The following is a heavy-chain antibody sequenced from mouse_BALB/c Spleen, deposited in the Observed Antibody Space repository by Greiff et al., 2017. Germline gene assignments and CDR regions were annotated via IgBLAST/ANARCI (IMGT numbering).Heavy chain of an antibody. J-gene: IGHJ1*01. Sequence: EVQRVESGGGLVQPGGSRKLSCAASGFTFSSFGMHWVRQAPEKGLEWVAYISSGSSTIYYADTVKGRFTISRDNPKNTLFLQMTSLRSEDTAMYYCARRGLGQDWYFDVWGAGTTVTVSS. CDR3: ARRGLGQDWYFDV. V-gene: IGHV5-17*02. D-gene: IGHD4-1*01. CDR2: ISSGSSTI. CDR1: GFTFSSFG.